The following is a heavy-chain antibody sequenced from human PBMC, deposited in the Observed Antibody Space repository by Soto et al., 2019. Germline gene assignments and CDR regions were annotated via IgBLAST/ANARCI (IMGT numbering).Heavy chain of an antibody. CDR1: GGSFSGYY. Sequence: QVQLQQWGAGLLKPSETLSLTCAVYGGSFSGYYWSWLRQPPGKGPEWIGEINHSGNTKYTPSLESRVTISVDTSKIQFSLKLNSVSAADTAVYYCARTGGMDVWSQGATVTVSS. J-gene: IGHJ6*02. V-gene: IGHV4-34*01. CDR2: INHSGNT. CDR3: ARTGGMDV.